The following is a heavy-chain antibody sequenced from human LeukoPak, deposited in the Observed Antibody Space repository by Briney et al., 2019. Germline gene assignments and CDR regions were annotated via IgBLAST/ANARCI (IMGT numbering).Heavy chain of an antibody. CDR2: LYYSGRN. V-gene: IGHV4-59*08. CDR1: GASINSYY. CDR3: ARSGSRPSGGAFDL. D-gene: IGHD1-26*01. Sequence: SDTLSLTCTVSGASINSYYWSWIRQPPGKGLQWIAYLYYSGRNNFNPSLKSRLTISVDTCKNLFSLKLNSVTAADTAVYYCARSGSRPSGGAFDLWGQGTMVTVSS. J-gene: IGHJ3*01.